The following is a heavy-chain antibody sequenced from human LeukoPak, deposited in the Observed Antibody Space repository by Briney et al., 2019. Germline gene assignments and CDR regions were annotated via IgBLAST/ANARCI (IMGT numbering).Heavy chain of an antibody. Sequence: GGSLRLSCAASGFTFSSYGMHWVRQAPGKGLEWVAFMRYDGSNKYYADSVKGRFTISRDNSKNTLYLQMNSLRAEDTAVYYCAKREIVVVTASLINYYYYYMDVWGKGTTVTISS. J-gene: IGHJ6*03. CDR2: MRYDGSNK. CDR1: GFTFSSYG. CDR3: AKREIVVVTASLINYYYYYMDV. V-gene: IGHV3-30*02. D-gene: IGHD2-21*02.